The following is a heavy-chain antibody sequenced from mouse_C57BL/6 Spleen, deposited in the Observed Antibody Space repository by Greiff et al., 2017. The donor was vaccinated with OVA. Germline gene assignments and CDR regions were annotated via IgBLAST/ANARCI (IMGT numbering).Heavy chain of an antibody. Sequence: VQLQPSGAELARPGASVKLSCKASGYTFTSYGISWVKQRTGQGLEWIGEIYPRSGNTYYNEKFKGKATLTADKSSSTAYMELRSLTSEDSAVYFCADGSSLDYWGQGTTLTVSS. CDR2: IYPRSGNT. CDR1: GYTFTSYG. J-gene: IGHJ2*01. D-gene: IGHD1-1*01. V-gene: IGHV1-81*01. CDR3: ADGSSLDY.